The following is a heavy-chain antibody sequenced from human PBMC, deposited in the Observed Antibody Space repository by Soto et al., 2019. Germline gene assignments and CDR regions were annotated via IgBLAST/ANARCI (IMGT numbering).Heavy chain of an antibody. J-gene: IGHJ2*01. V-gene: IGHV4-59*01. CDR1: GGSRDNYY. D-gene: IGHD2-15*01. Sequence: QVQLQESGPGLVKPSETLSLTCAVSGGSRDNYYWSWIRQSPGKGLEWIGYVYYSGSTNYNPSLRSRDIISLDTSKSQFCLVLTSVTAADTAIYYCARDFVVVVEAVAFWCFDIWGRGTLVTVSS. CDR2: VYYSGST. CDR3: ARDFVVVVEAVAFWCFDI.